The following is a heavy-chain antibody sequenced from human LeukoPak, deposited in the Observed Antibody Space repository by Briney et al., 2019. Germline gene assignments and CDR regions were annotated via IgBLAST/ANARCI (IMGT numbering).Heavy chain of an antibody. D-gene: IGHD3-22*01. Sequence: SVKVSCKASGDTFSNYAISWVRQAPGQGLEWMAVIIPVFAIADSAQKFQGRVTITADESTSTVYMEMSSLTSEDTAVYYCARLGYDSSELDYDYYYIDVWGKGTTVTVSS. V-gene: IGHV1-69*01. CDR2: IIPVFAIA. J-gene: IGHJ6*03. CDR1: GDTFSNYA. CDR3: ARLGYDSSELDYDYYYIDV.